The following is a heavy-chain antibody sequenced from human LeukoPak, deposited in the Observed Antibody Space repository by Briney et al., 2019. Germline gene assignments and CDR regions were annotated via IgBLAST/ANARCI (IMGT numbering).Heavy chain of an antibody. CDR1: GFTFSSYS. V-gene: IGHV3-21*01. CDR2: ISSSSSYI. D-gene: IGHD4-11*01. J-gene: IGHJ5*02. CDR3: ARDGSNSNWFDP. Sequence: GGSLRLSCAASGFTFSSYSMNWVHQAPGKGLEWVSSISSSSSYIYYADSVKGRFTISRDNAKNSLYLQMNSLRAEDTAVYYCARDGSNSNWFDPWGQGTLVTVSS.